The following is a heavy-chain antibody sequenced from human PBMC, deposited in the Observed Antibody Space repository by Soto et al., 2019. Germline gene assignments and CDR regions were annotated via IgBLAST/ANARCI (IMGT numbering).Heavy chain of an antibody. J-gene: IGHJ4*02. CDR2: VSGSGGST. V-gene: IGHV3-23*01. CDR1: GFTFSSYA. D-gene: IGHD3-3*01. Sequence: EVQLLESGGGLVQPGGSLRLSCAASGFTFSSYAMSWVRQAPGKGLEWVSAVSGSGGSTYYADSVKGRFTISRDNSKNPLYLQMNSLGAEDTAVYYFANTPGLRFLEWPRDYFASWGQETLATVSS. CDR3: ANTPGLRFLEWPRDYFAS.